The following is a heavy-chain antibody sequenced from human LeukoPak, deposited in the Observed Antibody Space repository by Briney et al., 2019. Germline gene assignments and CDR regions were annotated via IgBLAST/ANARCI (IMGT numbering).Heavy chain of an antibody. J-gene: IGHJ4*02. V-gene: IGHV4-39*01. CDR3: ARRWLQPLAFDY. CDR1: GGSISSYY. CDR2: GYYSGST. Sequence: SETLSLTCTVSGGSISSYYWGWIRQPPGKGLEWIGSGYYSGSTYYNPSLKRRVTISVDTPKNQFSLKLSSVTAADTAVYYCARRWLQPLAFDYWGQGTLVTVSS. D-gene: IGHD5-24*01.